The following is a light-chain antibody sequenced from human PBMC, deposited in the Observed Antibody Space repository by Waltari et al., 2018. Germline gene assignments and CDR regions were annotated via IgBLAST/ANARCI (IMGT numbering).Light chain of an antibody. J-gene: IGKJ4*01. CDR2: DAS. CDR3: QQRGTWPLT. CDR1: QGVSSH. V-gene: IGKV3-11*01. Sequence: EFVLTQSPATLSLSPGERGTLSCRASQGVSSHLAWYQQKPGQAPRLLIYDASNRATGVPARFSGSGSGTDFTLTISSLEPEDFAVYYCQQRGTWPLTFGGGTKVEIK.